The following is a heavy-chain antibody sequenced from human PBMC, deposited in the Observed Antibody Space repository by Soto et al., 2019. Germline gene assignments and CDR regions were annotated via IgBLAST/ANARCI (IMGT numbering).Heavy chain of an antibody. Sequence: QVQLVESGAGVVQPGRSLRLSCAASGFTFSSYGMHWVRQAPGKGLEWVAVISYDGSNKYYADSVKGRFTISRDNSKNTLYLQMNSLRAEDTAVYYCAKAGYYDSSGYSGYFQHWGQGTLVTVSS. CDR1: GFTFSSYG. D-gene: IGHD3-22*01. CDR2: ISYDGSNK. V-gene: IGHV3-30*18. J-gene: IGHJ1*01. CDR3: AKAGYYDSSGYSGYFQH.